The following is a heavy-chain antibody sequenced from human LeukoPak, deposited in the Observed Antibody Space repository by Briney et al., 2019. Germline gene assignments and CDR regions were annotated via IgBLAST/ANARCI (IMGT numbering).Heavy chain of an antibody. CDR2: ISSSSSTI. CDR3: AKGRAAAGILDYFDY. J-gene: IGHJ4*02. D-gene: IGHD6-13*01. Sequence: GGSLRLSCAASGFTFSSYSMNWVRQAPGKGLEWVSYISSSSSTIYYADSVKGRFTISRDNAKNTLYLQMNSLRAEDTAVYYCAKGRAAAGILDYFDYWGQGTLVTVSS. CDR1: GFTFSSYS. V-gene: IGHV3-48*01.